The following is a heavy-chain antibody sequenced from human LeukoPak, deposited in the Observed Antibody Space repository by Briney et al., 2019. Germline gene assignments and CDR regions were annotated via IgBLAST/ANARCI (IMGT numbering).Heavy chain of an antibody. CDR3: ARDYYGSGSLRYFDL. D-gene: IGHD3-10*01. Sequence: SQTLSLTCTVSGGSVSSGDYYWSWIRQPPGKGLEWIGYIYYSGSTHYNPSLKSRVTISVDTSKNQFSLKLSSVTAADTAVYYCARDYYGSGSLRYFDLWGRGTLVTVSS. V-gene: IGHV4-30-4*01. J-gene: IGHJ2*01. CDR2: IYYSGST. CDR1: GGSVSSGDYY.